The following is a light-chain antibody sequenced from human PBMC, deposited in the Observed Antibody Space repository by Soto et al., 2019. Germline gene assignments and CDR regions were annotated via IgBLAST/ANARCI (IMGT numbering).Light chain of an antibody. CDR1: QDIITW. J-gene: IGKJ1*01. V-gene: IGKV1-5*01. CDR2: AAS. Sequence: DIHMTQSPSTLSASVWDRVTITCRASQDIITWLAWYQHKPGKAPKLLIYAASTLQSRVPSRFSGSGYRTDFTLNISCLQSGEVATYYCHQYCREHPWTLRQGT. CDR3: HQYCREHPWT.